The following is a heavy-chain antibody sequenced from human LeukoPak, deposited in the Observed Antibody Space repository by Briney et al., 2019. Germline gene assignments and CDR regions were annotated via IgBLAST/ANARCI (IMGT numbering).Heavy chain of an antibody. V-gene: IGHV4-59*08. J-gene: IGHJ2*01. CDR1: GGSISRYY. CDR3: ARLCGGDWDRYFDL. Sequence: SETLSLTCTVSGGSISRYYWSWIRQPPGKGLEWIGYIYYGGSANYNPSLKSRVTISVDTPKNQFSLKLSSVTAADTAVYFCARLCGGDWDRYFDLWGRGTLVTVSS. CDR2: IYYGGSA. D-gene: IGHD2-21*02.